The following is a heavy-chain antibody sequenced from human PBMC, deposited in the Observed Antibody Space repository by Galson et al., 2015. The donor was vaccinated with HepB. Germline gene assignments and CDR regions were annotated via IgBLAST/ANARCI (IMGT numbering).Heavy chain of an antibody. V-gene: IGHV3-11*06. CDR1: GFTFSDYY. J-gene: IGHJ4*02. Sequence: SLRLSCAASGFTFSDYYMSWIRQAPGKGLEWVSYISSSSSYTNYADSVKGRFTISRDNAKNSLYLQMNSLRAEDTAVYYCARSVDRSGWYGEWSPAKPGFDYWGQGTLVTVSS. D-gene: IGHD6-19*01. CDR2: ISSSSSYT. CDR3: ARSVDRSGWYGEWSPAKPGFDY.